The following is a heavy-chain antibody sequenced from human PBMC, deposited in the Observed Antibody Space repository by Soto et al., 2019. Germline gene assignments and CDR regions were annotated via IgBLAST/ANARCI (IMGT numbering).Heavy chain of an antibody. V-gene: IGHV4-4*02. D-gene: IGHD2-15*01. CDR1: GVSINSANW. J-gene: IGHJ3*02. Sequence: QMQLQESGPGLVKPSGTLSLTCTVSGVSINSANWWTWVRQSPGKGLEWIGEIYHSGSTNFNPSLQSRVTISVDSSKNQFYLELTSVTAADTAVYYCARYCGGGSCYLGAFDIWGQGTMVTVSS. CDR2: IYHSGST. CDR3: ARYCGGGSCYLGAFDI.